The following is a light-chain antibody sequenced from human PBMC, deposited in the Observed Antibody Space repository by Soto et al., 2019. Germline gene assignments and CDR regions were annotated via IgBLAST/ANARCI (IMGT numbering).Light chain of an antibody. Sequence: DIQMTQSPSSLSASVGDRVAITCRASQTITFYLNWYQLEPGKPPKLLIYGANTLQSGVPSRFSAGESGTDFTLTINNLQPEDFATYYCQQTYSPPFTFGQGTKLQIK. CDR3: QQTYSPPFT. J-gene: IGKJ2*01. V-gene: IGKV1-39*01. CDR1: QTITFY. CDR2: GAN.